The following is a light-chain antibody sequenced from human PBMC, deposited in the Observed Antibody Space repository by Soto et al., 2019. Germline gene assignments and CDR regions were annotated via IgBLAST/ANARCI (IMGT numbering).Light chain of an antibody. J-gene: IGLJ2*01. CDR3: SSYTSSSTVV. CDR2: EVS. CDR1: SSDVGGYNF. Sequence: QSALTQPASVSGSPGQSITISCTGPSSDVGGYNFVSWYQQHPGKAPKLMLYEVSNRPSGISDRFSGSKSGNTASLTISGLQAEDEADYHCSSYTSSSTVVFGGGTKLTVL. V-gene: IGLV2-14*01.